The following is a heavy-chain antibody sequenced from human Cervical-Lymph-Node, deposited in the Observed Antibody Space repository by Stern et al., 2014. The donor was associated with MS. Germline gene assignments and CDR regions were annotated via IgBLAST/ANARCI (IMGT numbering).Heavy chain of an antibody. D-gene: IGHD3-3*01. Sequence: EVQLVESGGGLVHPGGSLRLSCVASGFTFSDHYMDWVRQAPGKGLEWVGRSRSKANSHTTEYAASVKDRFTISRDDSKNSLYLQMKSLKTEDTAVYYCTRAPTYYGIWSGNPEPYFYGVDVWGQGTTVTVSS. V-gene: IGHV3-72*01. CDR3: TRAPTYYGIWSGNPEPYFYGVDV. CDR1: GFTFSDHY. CDR2: SRSKANSHTT. J-gene: IGHJ6*02.